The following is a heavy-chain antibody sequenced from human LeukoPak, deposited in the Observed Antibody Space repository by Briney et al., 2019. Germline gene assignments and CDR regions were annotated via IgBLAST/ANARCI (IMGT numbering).Heavy chain of an antibody. Sequence: GGSLRLSCAASGFSFSDYYMSWVRQAPGKGLEWVSVIYSGGSTYYADSVKGRFTISRDKSKNTVYLQMNSLRFEDTAMYYCARNWFDPWGQGTLVTVSS. J-gene: IGHJ5*02. CDR3: ARNWFDP. CDR1: GFSFSDYY. V-gene: IGHV3-53*05. CDR2: IYSGGST.